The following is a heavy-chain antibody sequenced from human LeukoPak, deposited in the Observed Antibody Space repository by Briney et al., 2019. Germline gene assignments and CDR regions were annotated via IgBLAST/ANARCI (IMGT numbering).Heavy chain of an antibody. J-gene: IGHJ4*02. D-gene: IGHD2-15*01. CDR3: NGYCTGGSCYRIDY. Sequence: PGGSLRLSCAASGFTFSSYAMSWVRQAPGKGLEWVGRIKSKTDGGTTDYAAPVKGRFTISRDDSKNTLYLQMNSLKTEDTAVYYCNGYCTGGSCYRIDYWGQGTLVTVSS. V-gene: IGHV3-15*01. CDR1: GFTFSSYA. CDR2: IKSKTDGGTT.